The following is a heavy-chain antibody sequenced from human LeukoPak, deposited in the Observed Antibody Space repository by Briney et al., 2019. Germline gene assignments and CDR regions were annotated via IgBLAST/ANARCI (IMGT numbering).Heavy chain of an antibody. CDR2: ISYDGSNK. J-gene: IGHJ1*01. V-gene: IGHV3-30*18. Sequence: GGSLRLSCAASGFTFSDYYMSWIRQAPGKGLEWVAVISYDGSNKYYADSVKGRFTISRDNSKNTLYLQMNSLRPEDTAVYYCAKDQFSSGFEYFQHWGQGTLVTVSS. CDR1: GFTFSDYY. CDR3: AKDQFSSGFEYFQH. D-gene: IGHD6-19*01.